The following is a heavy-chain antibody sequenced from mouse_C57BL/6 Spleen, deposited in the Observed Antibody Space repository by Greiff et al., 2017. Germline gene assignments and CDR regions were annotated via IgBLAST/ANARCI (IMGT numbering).Heavy chain of an antibody. V-gene: IGHV1-69*01. CDR1: GYTFTSYW. D-gene: IGHD2-2*01. CDR3: ASTMVTTGAMDY. CDR2: IDPSDSYT. Sequence: QFQLQQPGAELVMPGASVKLSCKASGYTFTSYWMHWVKQRPGQGLEWIGEIDPSDSYTNYNQKFKGKSTLTVDKSSSTAYMQLSSLTSEDSAVYYCASTMVTTGAMDYWGQGTSVTVSS. J-gene: IGHJ4*01.